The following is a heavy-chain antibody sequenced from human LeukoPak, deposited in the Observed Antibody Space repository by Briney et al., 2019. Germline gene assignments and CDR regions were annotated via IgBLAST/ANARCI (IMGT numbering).Heavy chain of an antibody. D-gene: IGHD3-10*01. CDR2: ISDRGGST. Sequence: GSLRLPCVGPGITLSNYGMSWVRQAPGKGLEWVAGISDRGGSTNYADSVKGRFTISRDNPKNTLYLQMISLRGEDTDVYYCARWGVNAGLDCWGQETLVTVSS. CDR3: ARWGVNAGLDC. J-gene: IGHJ4*02. V-gene: IGHV3-23*01. CDR1: GITLSNYG.